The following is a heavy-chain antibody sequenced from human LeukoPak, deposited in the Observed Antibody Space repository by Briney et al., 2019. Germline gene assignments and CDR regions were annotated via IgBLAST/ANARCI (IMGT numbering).Heavy chain of an antibody. CDR1: GFTVSSNY. V-gene: IGHV3-66*01. J-gene: IGHJ4*02. D-gene: IGHD1-26*01. CDR2: IYSGGST. Sequence: GGSLRLSCAVSGFTVSSNYMSWVRQAPGKGLEWVSVIYSGGSTYYADSVRGRFTISRDNSKNTLYLHMNSLRAEDTAVYYCARDLVGATPYWGQGTLVTVSS. CDR3: ARDLVGATPY.